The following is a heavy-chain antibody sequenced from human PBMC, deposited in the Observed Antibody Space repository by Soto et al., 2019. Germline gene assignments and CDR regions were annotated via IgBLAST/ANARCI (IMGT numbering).Heavy chain of an antibody. Sequence: SETLSLTCTVSGGSISSYYWSWIRQPPGKGLEWIGYIYYSGNTYYNPSLKSRVTISVDTSKNQFSLRLSSVTAADTAVYYCARENYSFDFWGQGTLVTVSS. J-gene: IGHJ4*02. V-gene: IGHV4-59*12. CDR3: ARENYSFDF. CDR1: GGSISSYY. CDR2: IYYSGNT.